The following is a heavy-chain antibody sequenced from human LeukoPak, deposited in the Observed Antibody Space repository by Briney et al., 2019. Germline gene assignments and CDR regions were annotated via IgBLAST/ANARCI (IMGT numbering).Heavy chain of an antibody. CDR3: ARELGYCSSTSCYSQGWFDP. J-gene: IGHJ5*02. CDR2: INHSGST. V-gene: IGHV4-34*01. Sequence: PSETLSLTCAVYGGSFSGYYWSWIRQPPGKGLEWIGEINHSGSTNYNPSLKSRVTISVDTSKNQFSLKLSSVTAADTAVYYCARELGYCSSTSCYSQGWFDPWGQGTLVTVSS. CDR1: GGSFSGYY. D-gene: IGHD2-2*01.